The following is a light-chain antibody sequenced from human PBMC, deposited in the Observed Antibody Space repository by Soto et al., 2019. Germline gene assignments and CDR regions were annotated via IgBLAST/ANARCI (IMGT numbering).Light chain of an antibody. CDR1: SGHSSYA. CDR2: LNSDGSH. J-gene: IGLJ2*01. V-gene: IGLV4-69*01. CDR3: QTWGTGIVV. Sequence: QHVLTQSPSASASLGASVKLTCTLSSGHSSYAIAWHQQQPDKGPRYLMKLNSDGSHSKGDGIPDRFSGSSSGAERYLTISSLQSEDEADYYCQTWGTGIVVFGGGTKLTVL.